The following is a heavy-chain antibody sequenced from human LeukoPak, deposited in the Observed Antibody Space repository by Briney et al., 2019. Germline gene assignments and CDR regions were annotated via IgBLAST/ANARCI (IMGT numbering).Heavy chain of an antibody. CDR1: GYTFTMYD. CDR2: MNPNSGNT. D-gene: IGHD1-20*01. CDR3: FWGITGTKGAFDI. J-gene: IGHJ3*02. V-gene: IGHV1-8*01. Sequence: GASVTVSYTPSGYTFTMYDINWVRQATGQGLEWMGWMNPNSGNTGYAQKFQGRVTMTRNTSISTAYMELSSLRSEDTAVYYCFWGITGTKGAFDIWGQGTMVTVSS.